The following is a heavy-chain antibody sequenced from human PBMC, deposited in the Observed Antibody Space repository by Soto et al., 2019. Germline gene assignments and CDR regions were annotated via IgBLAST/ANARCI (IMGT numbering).Heavy chain of an antibody. CDR2: INYSGTT. V-gene: IGHV4-31*03. Sequence: SETLSLTCSVSGGSFSSDSFIWSWVRQFPGKGLEWIGYINYSGTTYYNPSLRSRITMSVDTSKNQFSLNLSSVTAADTAVYYCARDHKWNGMDVWGQGTTVTVSS. CDR1: GGSFSSDSFI. J-gene: IGHJ6*02. D-gene: IGHD1-26*01. CDR3: ARDHKWNGMDV.